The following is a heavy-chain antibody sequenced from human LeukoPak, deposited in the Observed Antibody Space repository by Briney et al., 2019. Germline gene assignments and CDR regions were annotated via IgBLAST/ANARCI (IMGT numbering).Heavy chain of an antibody. D-gene: IGHD5-24*01. CDR1: GFTFSSSA. CDR3: AAGLEAATNMLDYYYYGMDV. Sequence: ASVKVSCKASGFTFSSSAMQWVRQARGQRLEWIGWIVVGSGNTNYAQKFQERVTITGDMSTSTAYMELSSLRSEDTAVYYCAAGLEAATNMLDYYYYGMDVWGQGTTVTVSS. J-gene: IGHJ6*02. V-gene: IGHV1-58*02. CDR2: IVVGSGNT.